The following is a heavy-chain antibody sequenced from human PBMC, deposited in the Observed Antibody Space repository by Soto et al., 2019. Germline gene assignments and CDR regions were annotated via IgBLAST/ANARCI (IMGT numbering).Heavy chain of an antibody. CDR2: TKSDGSGT. CDR1: GFTFSNYW. J-gene: IGHJ6*04. CDR3: ARGGFDYGPGRMDV. V-gene: IGHV3-74*01. D-gene: IGHD3-10*01. Sequence: EVQLVESGGGLLQPGGSLTLSCTASGFTFSNYWMHWVRQAPGKGLVWVSRTKSDGSGTSYTDSVKGRFTISRDNAYNTLYLQMTNLRAEDTAVYCCARGGFDYGPGRMDVWGKLTTVIVSS.